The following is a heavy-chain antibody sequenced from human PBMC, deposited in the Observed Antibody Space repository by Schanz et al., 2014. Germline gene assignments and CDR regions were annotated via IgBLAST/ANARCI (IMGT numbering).Heavy chain of an antibody. J-gene: IGHJ3*02. V-gene: IGHV3-74*02. CDR2: INGDGSRT. Sequence: EVQLLESGGGLVQPGGSLRLSCAASGFIFGSSVMAWVRQAPGKGLEWVSRINGDGSRTAYADSVKGRFTISRDNAKNTLYLQMNSLRAEDTAVYYCAKSDAFDIWGQGTTVTVSS. CDR1: GFIFGSSV. CDR3: AKSDAFDI.